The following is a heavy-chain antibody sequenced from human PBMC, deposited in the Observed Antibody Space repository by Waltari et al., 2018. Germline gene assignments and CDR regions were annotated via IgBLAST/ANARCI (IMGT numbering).Heavy chain of an antibody. CDR2: IDWDDDK. Sequence: QVTLKESGPALVKPTQTLTLTCTFSGFSLSTSGMRVSWIRQPPGKALEWLARIDWDDDKFYSTSLKTRPTISKDTSKNQVVLTMTNMDPVDTATYYCARNFWSGYYFDYWGQGTLVTVSS. D-gene: IGHD3-3*01. J-gene: IGHJ4*02. CDR1: GFSLSTSGMR. V-gene: IGHV2-70*04. CDR3: ARNFWSGYYFDY.